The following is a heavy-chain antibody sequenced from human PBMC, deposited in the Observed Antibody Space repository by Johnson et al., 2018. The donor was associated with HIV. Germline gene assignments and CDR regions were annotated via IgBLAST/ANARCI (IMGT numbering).Heavy chain of an antibody. CDR1: GFTVSSNY. CDR3: AREGVSGSYYDTFDL. J-gene: IGHJ3*01. D-gene: IGHD1-26*01. CDR2: IYSGGSK. Sequence: VQLVESGGGLVQPGGSLRLSCAASGFTVSSNYMSWVRQAPGKGLEWVSVIYSGGSKYYADSVKGRFPISRDNSKNTLFLQMDSLRADDTAVYYCAREGVSGSYYDTFDLWGQGTMVTVSS. V-gene: IGHV3-66*02.